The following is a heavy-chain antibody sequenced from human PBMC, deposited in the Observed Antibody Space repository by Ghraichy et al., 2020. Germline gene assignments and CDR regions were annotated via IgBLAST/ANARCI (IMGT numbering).Heavy chain of an antibody. CDR1: GGTFSSYA. D-gene: IGHD5-12*01. J-gene: IGHJ4*02. CDR2: IIPIFGTA. CDR3: ARGGIVATISERERGRFYY. V-gene: IGHV1-69*13. Sequence: VKVSCKASGGTFSSYAISWVRQAPGQGLEWMGGIIPIFGTANYAQKFQGRVTITADESTSTAYMELSSLRSEDTAVYYCARGGIVATISERERGRFYYWGQGTLVTVSS.